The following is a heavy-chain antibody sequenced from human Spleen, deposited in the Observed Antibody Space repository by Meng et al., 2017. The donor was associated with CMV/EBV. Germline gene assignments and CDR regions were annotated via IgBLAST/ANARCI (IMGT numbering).Heavy chain of an antibody. CDR3: ARLSGSHYDY. CDR2: VYPGVSDT. V-gene: IGHV5-51*01. Sequence: GESLKISCKASGYDFPTYWIGWVRQMPGKGLEWMGIVYPGVSDTRYSPSFQGQVTVSADKSLNTAYLQWSSLKTSDTAMYYCARLSGSHYDYWGQGTLVTVSS. CDR1: GYDFPTYW. J-gene: IGHJ4*02. D-gene: IGHD1-26*01.